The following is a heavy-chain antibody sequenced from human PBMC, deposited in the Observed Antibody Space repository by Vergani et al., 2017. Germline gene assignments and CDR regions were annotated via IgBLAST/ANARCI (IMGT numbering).Heavy chain of an antibody. D-gene: IGHD6-6*01. V-gene: IGHV4-61*02. CDR2: IFSSGTT. CDR3: AIGSIAECRIGPDK. J-gene: IGHJ4*02. Sequence: QVQLQESGPGLVKPSQTLSLSCTVSGGSVRTSIGYYWTWLRHPAGKTREWIGEIFSSGTTNYNPSFKNPVTMSVDTSKIQFSLKLISVTAADTAVYYCAIGSIAECRIGPDKWGQGTLVTVSS. CDR1: GGSVRTSIGYY.